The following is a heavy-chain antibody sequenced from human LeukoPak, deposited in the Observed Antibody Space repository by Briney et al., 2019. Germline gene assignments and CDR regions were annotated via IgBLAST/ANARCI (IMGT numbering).Heavy chain of an antibody. Sequence: GGSLRLSCAASGFTVSSNYISWVRQAPGKGLEWVSVIYSGGSTYYADSVKGRFTISRDNSKNTLYLQMNSLRAEDTAVYYCARDPTGDKGAFDIWGQGTMVTVSS. CDR1: GFTVSSNY. CDR2: IYSGGST. V-gene: IGHV3-53*01. CDR3: ARDPTGDKGAFDI. J-gene: IGHJ3*02. D-gene: IGHD3-16*01.